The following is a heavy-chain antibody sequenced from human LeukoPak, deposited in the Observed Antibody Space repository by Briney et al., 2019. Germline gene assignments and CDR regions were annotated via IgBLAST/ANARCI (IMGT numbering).Heavy chain of an antibody. CDR3: AKVGFSEMEWLLYSDH. CDR2: ISGSSGHT. CDR1: GLTFSSYA. J-gene: IGHJ4*02. V-gene: IGHV3-23*01. D-gene: IGHD3-3*01. Sequence: GGSLRLSCAASGLTFSSYAMSWVRQAPGKGLEWVSAISGSSGHTYYADSVKGRFTISGDNSKNTLYLQMNSLRAEGTAVYYCAKVGFSEMEWLLYSDHWGQGTLVTVSS.